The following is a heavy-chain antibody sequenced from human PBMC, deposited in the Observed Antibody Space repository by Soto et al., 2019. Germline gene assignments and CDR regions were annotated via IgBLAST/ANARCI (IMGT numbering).Heavy chain of an antibody. CDR1: GYTFTSYG. CDR2: IRAYNGNT. CDR3: ARGNNWNDLAY. V-gene: IGHV1-18*04. Sequence: QVQLVQSGAEVKKPGASVKVSCKASGYTFTSYGISWVRQAPGQGLERMGWIRAYNGNTNYAQKLQGRVTMTTGTSTRTAYMVMRSLRSDDTDVYYCARGNNWNDLAYWGQGTLVTVSS. D-gene: IGHD1-1*01. J-gene: IGHJ4*02.